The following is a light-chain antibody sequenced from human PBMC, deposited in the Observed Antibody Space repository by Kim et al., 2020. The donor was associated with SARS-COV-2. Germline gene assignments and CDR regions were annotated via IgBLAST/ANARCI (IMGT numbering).Light chain of an antibody. CDR3: ATWDDSLRGIV. CDR1: SPNIGSNY. J-gene: IGLJ2*01. V-gene: IGLV1-47*01. Sequence: QSVLTQPPSVSGTPGQRVTISCSGSSPNIGSNYVYWYQQLPGADPKLLIFQDHQRAPGVPARCSGSRSGTSASLAISGLRSDDEAVYHCATWDDSLRGIVFGGGTKVTVL. CDR2: QDH.